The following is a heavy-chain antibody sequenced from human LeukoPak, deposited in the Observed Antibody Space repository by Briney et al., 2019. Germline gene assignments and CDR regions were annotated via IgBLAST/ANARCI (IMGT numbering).Heavy chain of an antibody. CDR1: GGSISSYY. D-gene: IGHD3-3*01. J-gene: IGHJ6*03. Sequence: PSETLSLTCTVSGGSISSYYWSWIRQPAGKGLEWIGRIYTSGSTNYNPSLKSRVTMSVDTSKNQFSLKLSSVTAADTAVYYCARRPHYDFWSGYPSRYYYYMDVWGKGTTVTVSS. CDR3: ARRPHYDFWSGYPSRYYYYMDV. CDR2: IYTSGST. V-gene: IGHV4-4*07.